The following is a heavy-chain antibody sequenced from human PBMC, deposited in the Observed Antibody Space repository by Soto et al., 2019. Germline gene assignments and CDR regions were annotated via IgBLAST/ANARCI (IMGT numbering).Heavy chain of an antibody. CDR2: MNANSRDT. V-gene: IGHV1-8*01. CDR3: ARGVKYGAYSRWFDP. Sequence: QVQLVQSGAEVKKPGASVKVSCKASGNTFTNYDINWVRQATGQGLEYLGWMNANSRDTAYVQKFQGRVTMTWDTSITTAYMELRSLRSEDTAVYFCARGVKYGAYSRWFDPWGQGTLVTVSS. J-gene: IGHJ5*02. D-gene: IGHD4-17*01. CDR1: GNTFTNYD.